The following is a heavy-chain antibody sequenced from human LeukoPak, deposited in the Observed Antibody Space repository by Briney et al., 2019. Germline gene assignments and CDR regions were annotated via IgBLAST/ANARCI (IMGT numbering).Heavy chain of an antibody. Sequence: GGSLRLSCAASGFTFSSYAMTWVRQAPGKGPEWVSALSGSGGNTYYADPVKGRFTISRDNSKNSLYLQMNSLRAEDTAVYYCARDSRSTFDYWGQGTLVTVSS. V-gene: IGHV3-23*01. CDR1: GFTFSSYA. D-gene: IGHD6-13*01. CDR2: LSGSGGNT. CDR3: ARDSRSTFDY. J-gene: IGHJ4*02.